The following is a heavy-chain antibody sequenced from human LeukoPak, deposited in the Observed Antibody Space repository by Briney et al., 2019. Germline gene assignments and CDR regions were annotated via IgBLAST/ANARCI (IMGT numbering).Heavy chain of an antibody. CDR2: ISSSSRYI. V-gene: IGHV3-21*01. D-gene: IGHD6-19*01. CDR3: ARDNGWGRYYFDS. CDR1: GFTFSSYS. Sequence: GVSLRLSCAASGFTFSSYSMNWVRQAPGKGLELVSFISSSSRYIYYADSVKGRFTISRDNAKNSLYLQMNSLRVEDTAVYYCARDNGWGRYYFDSWGQGTLPTVSS. J-gene: IGHJ4*02.